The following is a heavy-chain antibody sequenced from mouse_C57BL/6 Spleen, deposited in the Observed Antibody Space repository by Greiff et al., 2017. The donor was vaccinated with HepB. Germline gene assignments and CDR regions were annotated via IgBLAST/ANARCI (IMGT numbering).Heavy chain of an antibody. J-gene: IGHJ2*01. CDR2: IDPSDSET. V-gene: IGHV1-52*01. CDR1: GYTFTSYW. Sequence: QVQLQQSGAELVRPGSSVKLSCKASGYTFTSYWMHWVKQRPIQGLEWIGNIDPSDSETNYNQKFKDKATLTVDKSSSTAYMQLSSLTSEDSAVYYCARWGSSYDYFDYWGQGTTLTVSS. CDR3: ARWGSSYDYFDY. D-gene: IGHD1-1*01.